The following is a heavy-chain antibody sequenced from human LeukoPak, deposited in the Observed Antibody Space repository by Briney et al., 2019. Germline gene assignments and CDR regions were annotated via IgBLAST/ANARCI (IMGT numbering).Heavy chain of an antibody. CDR3: ARLVAGYYGSGSYFDY. CDR2: IYYDGST. CDR1: GGSISSYY. D-gene: IGHD3-10*01. J-gene: IGHJ4*02. Sequence: SETLSLTCTVSGGSISSYYWSWIRQPPGKGLEYIGYIYYDGSTDYNPSLKSRVTISIDTSKNQFSLKLTSVTAADTAVYYCARLVAGYYGSGSYFDYWGQGTLVTVSS. V-gene: IGHV4-59*08.